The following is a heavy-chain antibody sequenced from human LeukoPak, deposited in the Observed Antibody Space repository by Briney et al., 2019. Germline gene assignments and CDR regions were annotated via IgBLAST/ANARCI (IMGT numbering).Heavy chain of an antibody. Sequence: GGSLRLSCAASGFAVNTYDMHWVRQAPGEGPQWIAYFGISGTIYYADSVRGRFTISRDSAKNSLSLQMNGLRVADTAIYYCAGYGVYPYWGQGTPVTVSS. CDR1: GFAVNTYD. J-gene: IGHJ4*02. D-gene: IGHD4-17*01. CDR3: AGYGVYPY. V-gene: IGHV3-48*01. CDR2: FGISGTI.